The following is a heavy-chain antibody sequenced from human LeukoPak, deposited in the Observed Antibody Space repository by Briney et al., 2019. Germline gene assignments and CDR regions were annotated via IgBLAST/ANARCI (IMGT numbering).Heavy chain of an antibody. D-gene: IGHD2-15*01. CDR1: GGTFSSYA. Sequence: ASVKVSCKASGGTFSSYAISWVRQAPGQGLEWMGRIIPIFGTANYAQKFQGRVTITTDESTSTAYIELSSLRSEDTAVYYCARDLVVAAMGGDAFDIWGQGTMVTVSS. J-gene: IGHJ3*02. CDR2: IIPIFGTA. CDR3: ARDLVVAAMGGDAFDI. V-gene: IGHV1-69*05.